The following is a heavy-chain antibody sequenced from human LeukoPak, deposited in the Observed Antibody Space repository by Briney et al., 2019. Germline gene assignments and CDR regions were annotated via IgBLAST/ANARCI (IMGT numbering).Heavy chain of an antibody. CDR2: IYHSGST. J-gene: IGHJ4*02. CDR3: ARAAVTTPALDY. D-gene: IGHD4-11*01. CDR1: GYSISSGYY. Sequence: PSETLSLTCTVSGYSISSGYYWGWIRQPPGKGLEWIGSIYHSGSTYYNPSLKSRVTISVDTSKNQFSLKLSSVTAADTAVYYCARAAVTTPALDYWGQGTLVTVSS. V-gene: IGHV4-38-2*02.